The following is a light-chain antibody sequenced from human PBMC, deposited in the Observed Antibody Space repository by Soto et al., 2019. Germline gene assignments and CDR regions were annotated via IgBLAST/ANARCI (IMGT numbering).Light chain of an antibody. CDR2: TAS. CDR1: QSISTY. CDR3: QQSYSRPRT. J-gene: IGKJ1*01. Sequence: DIQMTQSPSSLSASVGDRVTLTCRASQSISTYLNWYQQKPGKAPNLLIYTASSLESGVPSRFSGGGSGTDFTLTISSLQPEDFATYFCQQSYSRPRTFGQGTEVDI. V-gene: IGKV1-39*01.